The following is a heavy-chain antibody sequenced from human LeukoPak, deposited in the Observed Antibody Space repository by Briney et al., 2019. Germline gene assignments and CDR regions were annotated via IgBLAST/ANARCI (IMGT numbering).Heavy chain of an antibody. Sequence: PSETLSLTCTVSGYSISSGYYWGWIRQPPGKGLEWIGSIYHSGSTYYNPSLKSRVTISVDTSKNQFSLKLSSVTAADTAVYYCVRGAGEGGSSDWFDPWGQGTLVTVSP. CDR1: GYSISSGYY. J-gene: IGHJ5*02. CDR3: VRGAGEGGSSDWFDP. CDR2: IYHSGST. D-gene: IGHD6-6*01. V-gene: IGHV4-38-2*02.